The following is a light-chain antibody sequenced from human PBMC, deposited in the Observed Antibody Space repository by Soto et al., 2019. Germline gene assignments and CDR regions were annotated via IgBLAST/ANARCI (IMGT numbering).Light chain of an antibody. CDR3: KHYNNWPPDRT. CDR2: GAS. V-gene: IGKV3-15*01. J-gene: IGKJ1*01. Sequence: EIVMTQSPATLSVSPGERATLSCRASQSVGSNLAWYQQKPGQAPRLLIYGASTRATGIPARFSGSGSGTEFTLTISSLQSEDFAIYFCKHYNNWPPDRTFGQGTKLEIK. CDR1: QSVGSN.